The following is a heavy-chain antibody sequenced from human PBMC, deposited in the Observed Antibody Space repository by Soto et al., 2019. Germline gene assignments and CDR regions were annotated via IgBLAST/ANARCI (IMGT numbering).Heavy chain of an antibody. CDR1: GFTFSNYG. J-gene: IGHJ4*02. V-gene: IGHV3-30*18. CDR2: ISYDGDNE. D-gene: IGHD2-2*01. CDR3: AKDGGPVYCNSPGCSAKHFDY. Sequence: QVQLVESGGGVVQPERSLKLSCEASGFTFSNYGMHWVRQAPGKGLEWVAIISYDGDNEYYADSVRGRFTISRDNSKNTLYLQTSSLRHEDTAVYYCAKDGGPVYCNSPGCSAKHFDYWGQGTLVTVSS.